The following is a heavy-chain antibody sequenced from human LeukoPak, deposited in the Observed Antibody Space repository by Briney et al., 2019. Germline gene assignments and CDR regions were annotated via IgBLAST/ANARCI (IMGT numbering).Heavy chain of an antibody. CDR1: GFTFSNYV. V-gene: IGHV3-48*03. CDR2: INHNGEMI. Sequence: PGGSLRLSCAASGFTFSNYVMSWVRQAPGKGLEWVSYINHNGEMIFYPDFVKGRFTISRDNAKNSLYLQMNSLRAEDTAVYYCARDIRSYYDSSGYYYYYGMDVWGQGTTVTVSS. D-gene: IGHD3-22*01. J-gene: IGHJ6*02. CDR3: ARDIRSYYDSSGYYYYYGMDV.